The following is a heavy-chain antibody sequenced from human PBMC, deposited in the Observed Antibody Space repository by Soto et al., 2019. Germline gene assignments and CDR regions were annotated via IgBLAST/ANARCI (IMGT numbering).Heavy chain of an antibody. CDR1: AFTFSNYA. V-gene: IGHV3-23*01. Sequence: EVQLLESGGGVVQPGGSLRLSCAASAFTFSNYAMSWVRQAPGKGLEWVSAISASGASTYYADFVKGRFTISRDNSKNTLYLQMTSLRAEDTAVYYCASHLTAGQLGALYYWGQGTLVTVYS. D-gene: IGHD6-13*01. CDR2: ISASGAST. J-gene: IGHJ4*02. CDR3: ASHLTAGQLGALYY.